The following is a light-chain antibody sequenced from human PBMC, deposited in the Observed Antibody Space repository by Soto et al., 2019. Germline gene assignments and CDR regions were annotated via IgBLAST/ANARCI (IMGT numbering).Light chain of an antibody. J-gene: IGKJ1*01. Sequence: ETVLTQSPGTLSLSPGERATLSCRAGQSVNNNYLAWYQQKPGQPPRLLIYDASSRATGIPDRFSGSGSGTDFTLTISRLEPEDFAVYFCHQYDSSYTFGQGTKVEIK. CDR1: QSVNNNY. V-gene: IGKV3-20*01. CDR2: DAS. CDR3: HQYDSSYT.